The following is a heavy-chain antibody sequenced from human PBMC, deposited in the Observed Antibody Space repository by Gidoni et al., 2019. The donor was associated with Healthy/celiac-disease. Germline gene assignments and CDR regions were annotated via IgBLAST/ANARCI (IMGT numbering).Heavy chain of an antibody. Sequence: VQLAESGGGGVQPGRSLRLSCAAPGFTFSSYGMQWVRQAPGKGLEWVAVIWYDGSNKYYAESVKCRFTISRDNSMNTLYLQMNSLRAEDTAVYYCARDRGQVTMIVGGPFDYWGQGTLVTVSS. CDR2: IWYDGSNK. CDR3: ARDRGQVTMIVGGPFDY. D-gene: IGHD3-22*01. V-gene: IGHV3-33*01. J-gene: IGHJ4*02. CDR1: GFTFSSYG.